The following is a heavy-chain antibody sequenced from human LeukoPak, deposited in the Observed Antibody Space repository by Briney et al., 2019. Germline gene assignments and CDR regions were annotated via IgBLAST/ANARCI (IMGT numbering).Heavy chain of an antibody. Sequence: GESLKISCKASVFSFTNYWIAWVRQTPGQGLEWMGSIYPGDSDTRYNPSFQGQVTISADKSIKTAYLQWSSLKASDTAIYYCARRGGGSTGGFYFDYWGQGSLVTVSS. CDR1: VFSFTNYW. V-gene: IGHV5-51*01. CDR3: ARRGGGSTGGFYFDY. CDR2: IYPGDSDT. J-gene: IGHJ4*02. D-gene: IGHD1-1*01.